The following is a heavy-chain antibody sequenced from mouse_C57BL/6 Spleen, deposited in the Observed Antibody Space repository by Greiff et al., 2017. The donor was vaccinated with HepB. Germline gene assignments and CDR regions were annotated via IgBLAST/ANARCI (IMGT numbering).Heavy chain of an antibody. Sequence: QVQLQQPGAELVKPGASVKMSCKASGYTFTSYWITWVKQRPGQGLEWIGDIYPGSGSTNYNEKFKSKATLTVDTSSSTAYMQLSSLTSADSAVYYCARTDYYYGSSRFAYWGQGTLVTVSA. J-gene: IGHJ3*01. V-gene: IGHV1-55*01. D-gene: IGHD1-1*01. CDR3: ARTDYYYGSSRFAY. CDR2: IYPGSGST. CDR1: GYTFTSYW.